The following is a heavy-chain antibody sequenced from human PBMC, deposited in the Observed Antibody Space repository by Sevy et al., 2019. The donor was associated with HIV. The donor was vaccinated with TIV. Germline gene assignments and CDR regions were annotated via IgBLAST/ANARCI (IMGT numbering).Heavy chain of an antibody. CDR2: TYYSSKWYN. V-gene: IGHV6-1*01. D-gene: IGHD6-13*01. J-gene: IGHJ2*01. CDR1: GDSVSSNSAA. CDR3: ARSGVAAAGTGIYWYFDL. Sequence: SQTLSLTRAISGDSVSSNSAAWNWIMQSPSRGLEWLGRTYYSSKWYNDYAVSVKSRITINPDTSKNQFSLQLNSVTPEDTAVYYWARSGVAAAGTGIYWYFDLWGRGTLVTVSS.